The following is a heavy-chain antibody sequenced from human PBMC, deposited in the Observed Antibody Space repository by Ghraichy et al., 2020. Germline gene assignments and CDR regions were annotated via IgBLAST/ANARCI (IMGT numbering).Heavy chain of an antibody. V-gene: IGHV3-23*01. CDR1: GFTFGRYA. D-gene: IGHD6-19*01. CDR2: IRDNGDST. J-gene: IGHJ3*01. Sequence: GGSLRLSCAASGFTFGRYAMSWVRQAPGKGLEWVAAIRDNGDSTEYGYSVRGRFSISRDNSKNTVHLQMNSLRVEDTATYYCAKDTVAGSRRTPDDAFDVWGQGTVVTVPS. CDR3: AKDTVAGSRRTPDDAFDV.